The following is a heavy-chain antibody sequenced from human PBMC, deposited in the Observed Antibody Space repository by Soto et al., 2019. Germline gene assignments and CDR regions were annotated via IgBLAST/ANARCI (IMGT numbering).Heavy chain of an antibody. CDR3: ARFRGSYGMDV. Sequence: QVQLVQSGAEVKKPGSSVKVSCKASGGTFSSYTISWVRQAPGQGLEWMGRIIPILGIPNYAQKFQGRVTITADKSTSTAYMGLSSLRSEDTAVYYCARFRGSYGMDVWGQGTTVTVSS. V-gene: IGHV1-69*02. CDR2: IIPILGIP. CDR1: GGTFSSYT. J-gene: IGHJ6*02. D-gene: IGHD3-10*01.